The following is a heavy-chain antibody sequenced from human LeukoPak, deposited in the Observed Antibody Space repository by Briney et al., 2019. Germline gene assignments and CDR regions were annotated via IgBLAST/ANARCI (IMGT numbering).Heavy chain of an antibody. CDR3: ARTPATTASYMDV. CDR1: GGSISSTNW. CDR2: IYHSGRT. Sequence: SGTLSLTCAVSGGSISSTNWWSWVRQPPGKGLEWIGEIYHSGRTNYNPSLKSRVTISVDTSKNQFSLKLSSVTAADTAVYYCARTPATTASYMDVWGKGTTVTVSS. J-gene: IGHJ6*03. V-gene: IGHV4-4*02. D-gene: IGHD4-11*01.